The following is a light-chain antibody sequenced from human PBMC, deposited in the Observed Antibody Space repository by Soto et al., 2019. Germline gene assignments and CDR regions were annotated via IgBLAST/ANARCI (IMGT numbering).Light chain of an antibody. CDR2: DVS. CDR3: GSYTTSSNYV. J-gene: IGLJ1*01. Sequence: QSVLTQPASVSGSPGQSITISCTGTISDVGSYNYVSWYQQYPGKAPKLMIYDVSTRPSGVSDRFSGSKSGNTASLTISGLRAEDEADYYCGSYTTSSNYVFGNGTKLTVL. CDR1: ISDVGSYNY. V-gene: IGLV2-14*03.